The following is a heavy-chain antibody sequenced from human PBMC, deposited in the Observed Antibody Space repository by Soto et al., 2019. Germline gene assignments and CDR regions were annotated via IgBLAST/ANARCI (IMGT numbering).Heavy chain of an antibody. CDR3: ARSRGYCSGGSCYFDY. CDR2: ISAYRGNT. V-gene: IGHV1-18*01. J-gene: IGHJ4*02. CDR1: GYTFTSYG. D-gene: IGHD2-15*01. Sequence: VTSGAEVKKPGASVKVSCKASGYTFTSYGISWVRQAPGQGLEWMGWISAYRGNTNYAQKLQGRVSMTTNTSTTTAYMELRSLRSDDTAVYYCARSRGYCSGGSCYFDYWGQGTLVTVSS.